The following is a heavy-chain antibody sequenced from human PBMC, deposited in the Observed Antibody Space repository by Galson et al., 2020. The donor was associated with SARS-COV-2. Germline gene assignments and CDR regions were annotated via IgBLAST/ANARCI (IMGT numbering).Heavy chain of an antibody. CDR1: GGSISTGGYY. D-gene: IGHD3-10*01. V-gene: IGHV4-31*03. CDR3: ARDHYGSGSPGYFDL. CDR2: IYYRGST. Sequence: SETLSLTCTVSGGSISTGGYYWSWIRQLPGKGLEWIGYIYYRGSTYYNPSLKSRLIMSIDTSKNQFSLELRSVTAADASVFYCARDHYGSGSPGYFDLWGRGTLVTVSS. J-gene: IGHJ2*01.